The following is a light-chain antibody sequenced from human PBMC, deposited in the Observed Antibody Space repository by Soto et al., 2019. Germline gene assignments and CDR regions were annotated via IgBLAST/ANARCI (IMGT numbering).Light chain of an antibody. CDR2: GPS. Sequence: ILLTLSPGILSLSPGEGATLFCGASQSVSSAYLAWYQPKPGHAPRLVIWGPSIRATDLPDRFSGGGSGTDFTLTISHLQYDDFAVQYCQQYTNWHPITFGQGARLEIK. CDR1: QSVSSAY. V-gene: IGKV3D-20*02. J-gene: IGKJ5*01. CDR3: QQYTNWHPIT.